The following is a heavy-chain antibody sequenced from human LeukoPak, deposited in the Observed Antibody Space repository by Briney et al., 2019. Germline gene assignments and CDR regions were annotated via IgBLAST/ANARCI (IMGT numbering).Heavy chain of an antibody. V-gene: IGHV3-7*01. CDR2: IDKDGSEE. J-gene: IGHJ4*02. D-gene: IGHD4-23*01. CDR1: GLTLSSRW. CDR3: ATSNSGPEY. Sequence: GGSLRLSRSASGLTLSSRWVNWVRQAPGKGLEWVAIIDKDGSEENYVDSARGRFTISRDNAWNLVYLQMNSLRVEDTAVYYCATSNSGPEYWGQGALVTVSS.